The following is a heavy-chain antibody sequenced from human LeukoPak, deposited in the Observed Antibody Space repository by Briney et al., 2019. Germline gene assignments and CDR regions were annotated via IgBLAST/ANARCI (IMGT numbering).Heavy chain of an antibody. D-gene: IGHD6-19*01. J-gene: IGHJ4*02. V-gene: IGHV3-23*01. Sequence: GGSLRLSCAASGFTFSSYAMSWVRQAPGKGLEWVSAISGSGGSTYYADSVKGRFIISRDNSKNTLYLQMNSLRAEDTAVYYCAILQQWLGRDSFDYWGQGTLVTVSS. CDR2: ISGSGGST. CDR1: GFTFSSYA. CDR3: AILQQWLGRDSFDY.